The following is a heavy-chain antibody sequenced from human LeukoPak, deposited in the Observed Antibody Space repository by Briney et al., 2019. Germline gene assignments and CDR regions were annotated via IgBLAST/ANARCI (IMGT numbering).Heavy chain of an antibody. Sequence: ASVKVSCKASGYTFTSYGISWVRQAPGQGLEWMGWISAYNGNTNYAQELQGRVTMTTDTSTSTAYMELRSLRSDDTAVYYCARVVSGYDWEDYWGQGTLVTVSS. CDR2: ISAYNGNT. CDR3: ARVVSGYDWEDY. CDR1: GYTFTSYG. V-gene: IGHV1-18*01. D-gene: IGHD5-12*01. J-gene: IGHJ4*02.